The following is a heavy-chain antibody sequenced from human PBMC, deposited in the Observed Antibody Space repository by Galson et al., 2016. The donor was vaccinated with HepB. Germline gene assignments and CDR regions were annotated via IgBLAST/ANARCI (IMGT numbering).Heavy chain of an antibody. CDR3: SRQVVPGLFDQ. CDR1: GYTVTSQA. V-gene: IGHV1-3*01. Sequence: SVKVSCKASGYTVTSQAMHWVRQAPGQRLEWMGWISAGNGNTKYSQKFQGRVTFTRDTSANTAYMELSSLRSEDTALYYCSRQVVPGLFDQWGQGTLVTVSS. J-gene: IGHJ4*02. D-gene: IGHD2-21*02. CDR2: ISAGNGNT.